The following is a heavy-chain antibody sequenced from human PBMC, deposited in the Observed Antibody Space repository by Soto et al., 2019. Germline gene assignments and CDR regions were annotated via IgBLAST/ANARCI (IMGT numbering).Heavy chain of an antibody. V-gene: IGHV1-24*01. D-gene: IGHD5-18*01. J-gene: IGHJ6*02. CDR1: GYTLTELS. CDR3: ATSLDAAMVSYYYYYGMDV. CDR2: FDPEDGET. Sequence: ASVKVSCKVSGYTLTELSMHWVRQAPGKGLEWMGGFDPEDGETIYAQKFQGRVTMTEDTSTDTAYMELSSLRSEDTAVYYCATSLDAAMVSYYYYYGMDVWGQGTTVTVSS.